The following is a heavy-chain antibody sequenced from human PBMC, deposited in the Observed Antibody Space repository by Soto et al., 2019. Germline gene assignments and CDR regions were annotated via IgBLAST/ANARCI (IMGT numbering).Heavy chain of an antibody. CDR3: ARDLGGWPDY. J-gene: IGHJ4*02. D-gene: IGHD2-15*01. V-gene: IGHV1-3*01. CDR1: GYTSTSYA. CDR2: VNAGKGST. Sequence: SVKFSCKASGYTSTSYAMHSVRQAAVERLDWMGWVNAGKGSTKYSEKLQGRVTITRETSGNTSYMELSSLRSEDTAVYYCARDLGGWPDYWGEGVLVTVA.